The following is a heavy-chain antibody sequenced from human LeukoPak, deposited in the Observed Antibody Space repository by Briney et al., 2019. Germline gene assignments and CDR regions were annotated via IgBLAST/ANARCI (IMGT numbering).Heavy chain of an antibody. V-gene: IGHV4-61*02. CDR1: GGSISSGSYY. CDR3: ARGNNPISSLDY. CDR2: IYTSGST. J-gene: IGHJ4*02. D-gene: IGHD1/OR15-1a*01. Sequence: PSETLSLTCTVSGGSISSGSYYWSWIRPPAGKEREWIGRIYTSGSTNYNPSLKSRITTPVDTSKNQFFLKLSSVTAADTAVYYCARGNNPISSLDYWGQGTLVTVSS.